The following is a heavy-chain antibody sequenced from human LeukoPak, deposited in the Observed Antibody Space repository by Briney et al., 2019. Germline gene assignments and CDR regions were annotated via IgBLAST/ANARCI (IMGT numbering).Heavy chain of an antibody. Sequence: ASVRVSCKASGGTFSSYAISWVRQAPGQGLEWMGGIIPIFGTANYAQKFQGRVTIIADESTSTAYMELSSLRSEDTAVYYCARDSAPDPLAVAPTGYWGQGTLVTVSS. CDR3: ARDSAPDPLAVAPTGY. CDR1: GGTFSSYA. D-gene: IGHD6-19*01. J-gene: IGHJ4*02. V-gene: IGHV1-69*13. CDR2: IIPIFGTA.